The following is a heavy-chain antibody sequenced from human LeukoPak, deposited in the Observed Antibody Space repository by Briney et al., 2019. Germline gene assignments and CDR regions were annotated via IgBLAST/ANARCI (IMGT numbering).Heavy chain of an antibody. V-gene: IGHV4-34*01. CDR1: GGSLSGYY. J-gene: IGHJ4*02. CDR3: ARQWLVSPLFDH. Sequence: SETLSLTCAVYGGSLSGYYWSWIRQPPGKGLEWIGEINHSGSTNYNPSLKGRVTISVDTSKNQLSLKLSSMTAADTAVYYCARQWLVSPLFDHWGQGTLVTVSS. D-gene: IGHD6-19*01. CDR2: INHSGST.